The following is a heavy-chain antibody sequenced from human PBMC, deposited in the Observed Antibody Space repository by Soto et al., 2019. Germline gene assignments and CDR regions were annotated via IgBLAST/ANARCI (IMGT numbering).Heavy chain of an antibody. V-gene: IGHV4-31*03. CDR1: GGSISSGGYY. D-gene: IGHD2-15*01. CDR2: IYYSGST. Sequence: TLSLTCTVPGGSISSGGYYWSWIRQHPGKGLEWIEYIYYSGSTYYNPSLKSRVTISVDTSKNQFSLKLSSVTAADTAVYYCARAHDDCSGGSFCPSWFDPWGQGTLVTVSS. J-gene: IGHJ5*02. CDR3: ARAHDDCSGGSFCPSWFDP.